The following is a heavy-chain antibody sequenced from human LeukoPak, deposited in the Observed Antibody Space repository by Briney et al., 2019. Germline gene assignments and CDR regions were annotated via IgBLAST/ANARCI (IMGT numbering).Heavy chain of an antibody. CDR1: GYIFTSYG. CDR2: NSAYNGNT. Sequence: ASVKVSCKASGYIFTSYGISWVRQAPGQGLEWMGWNSAYNGNTNYAQKLQGRVTMTTDTSTSTAYMELRSLRSDDTAVYYCARDPYYYDSSGYFDDAFDIWGQGTMVTVSS. V-gene: IGHV1-18*01. D-gene: IGHD3-22*01. J-gene: IGHJ3*02. CDR3: ARDPYYYDSSGYFDDAFDI.